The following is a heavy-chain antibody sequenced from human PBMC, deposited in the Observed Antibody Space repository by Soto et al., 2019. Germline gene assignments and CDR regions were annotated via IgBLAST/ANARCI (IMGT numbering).Heavy chain of an antibody. J-gene: IGHJ3*02. CDR1: GFSLNDSGVS. D-gene: IGHD4-4*01. Sequence: QITLKESGPPLEKPTQTLTLTCTLSGFSLNDSGVSVGWMRQPPGKALEWLALVYWVDDNRYSPSLKNSLTNTKDTAKNLVVLTMTNIDPVDTATYHCARRLQRNDYNYFDAFHIWGQGTLVTVST. V-gene: IGHV2-5*02. CDR3: ARRLQRNDYNYFDAFHI. CDR2: VYWVDDN.